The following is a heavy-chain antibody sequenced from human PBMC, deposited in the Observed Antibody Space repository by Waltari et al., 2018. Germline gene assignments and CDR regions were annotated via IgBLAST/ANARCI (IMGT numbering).Heavy chain of an antibody. CDR2: IYTSGST. CDR1: GGSISSGSYY. Sequence: QVQLQESGPGLVKPSQTLSLTCTVSGGSISSGSYYWSWIRQPAGKGLEWIGRIYTSGSTNYNPSLKSRVTISVDTSKNQFSLRLSSVTAADTAVYYCARVSSSWYDYDYWGQGTLVTVSS. D-gene: IGHD6-13*01. V-gene: IGHV4-61*02. J-gene: IGHJ4*02. CDR3: ARVSSSWYDYDY.